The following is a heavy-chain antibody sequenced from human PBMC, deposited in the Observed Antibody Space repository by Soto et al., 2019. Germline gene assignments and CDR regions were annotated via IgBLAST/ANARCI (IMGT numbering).Heavy chain of an antibody. D-gene: IGHD5-18*01. CDR3: ANTPMVTLDY. Sequence: GGSLRLSCAASGFTFSSYGIHWVRQAPGKGLEWVAVISHDGSKTNYADSVKGRFTISRDNSKDTVYLQMNSLRAEDTAVYYCANTPMVTLDYWGQGTLVTVSS. J-gene: IGHJ4*02. CDR2: ISHDGSKT. V-gene: IGHV3-30*18. CDR1: GFTFSSYG.